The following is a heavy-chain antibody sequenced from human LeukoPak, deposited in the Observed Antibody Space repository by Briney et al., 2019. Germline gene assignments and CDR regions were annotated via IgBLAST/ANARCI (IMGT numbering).Heavy chain of an antibody. CDR1: GFTFRTYG. CDR2: IQYEGSDK. D-gene: IGHD3-10*01. J-gene: IGHJ4*02. Sequence: GGSLRLSCTASGFTFRTYGMHWVRQAPGKGLEWVAFIQYEGSDKGYADSVKGRFTISRDDSENTVYLQMNSLRAEDTAVYYCAKDHGSGSYGFDHWGQGTLVTVSS. V-gene: IGHV3-30*02. CDR3: AKDHGSGSYGFDH.